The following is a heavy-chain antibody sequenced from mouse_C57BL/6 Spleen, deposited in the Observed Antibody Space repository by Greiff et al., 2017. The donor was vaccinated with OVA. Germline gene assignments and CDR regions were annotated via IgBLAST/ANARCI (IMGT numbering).Heavy chain of an antibody. V-gene: IGHV1-80*01. CDR1: GYAFSSYW. J-gene: IGHJ4*01. Sequence: VQLVESGAELVKPGASVKISCKASGYAFSSYWMNWVKQRPGKGLEWIGQIYPGDGDTNYNGKFKGKATLTADKSSSTAYMQLSSLTSEDSAVYFCARSSPYYAMDYWGQGTSVTVSS. CDR2: IYPGDGDT. CDR3: ARSSPYYAMDY.